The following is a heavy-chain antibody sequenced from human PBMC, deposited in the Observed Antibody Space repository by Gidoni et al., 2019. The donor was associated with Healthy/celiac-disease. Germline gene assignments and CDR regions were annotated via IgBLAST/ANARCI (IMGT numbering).Heavy chain of an antibody. J-gene: IGHJ3*02. CDR2: IYWNDDK. CDR3: ARTHYGGNSDSFDI. V-gene: IGHV2-5*01. D-gene: IGHD4-17*01. CDR1: GFSLSTSGVG. Sequence: QITVKESGPTLVKPTQTLTLTCPFSGFSLSTSGVGVGWIRQPPGKALEWLALIYWNDDKRYRPSLKSRLTITKDTSKNQVVLTMTNMDPVDTATYYCARTHYGGNSDSFDIWGQGTMVTVSS.